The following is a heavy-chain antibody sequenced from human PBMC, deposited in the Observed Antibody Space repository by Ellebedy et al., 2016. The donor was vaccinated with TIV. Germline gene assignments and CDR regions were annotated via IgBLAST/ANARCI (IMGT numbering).Heavy chain of an antibody. J-gene: IGHJ3*02. CDR3: AKDLRQRLPEIAFDI. Sequence: GESLKISXAASGFTFSNYSMNWVRQAPGKGLEWVSSISSSSSYIYYADSVKGRFIISRDNAKNSLYLQMNSLRAEDTAGYYCAKDLRQRLPEIAFDIWGQGTMVTVSS. CDR2: ISSSSSYI. V-gene: IGHV3-21*01. D-gene: IGHD6-25*01. CDR1: GFTFSNYS.